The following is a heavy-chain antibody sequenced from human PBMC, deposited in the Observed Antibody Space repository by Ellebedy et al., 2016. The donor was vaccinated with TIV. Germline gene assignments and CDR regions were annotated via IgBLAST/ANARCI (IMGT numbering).Heavy chain of an antibody. CDR2: IYYRGST. Sequence: SETLSLTCTVSGASISSGDYYWSWIRQSPGTGLEWIGSIYYRGSTYYNPSPKSRVTMSLDTSKNQVSLKLYSVTAADTALYYCARSRGYSYAADFWGLGTLVTVSS. D-gene: IGHD5-18*01. V-gene: IGHV4-39*07. J-gene: IGHJ4*02. CDR3: ARSRGYSYAADF. CDR1: GASISSGDYY.